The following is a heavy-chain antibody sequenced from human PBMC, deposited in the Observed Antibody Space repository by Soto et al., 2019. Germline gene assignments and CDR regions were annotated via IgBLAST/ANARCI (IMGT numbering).Heavy chain of an antibody. Sequence: EVQLVESGGGLVKPGGSLRLSCAASGFTFSSYSMNWVRQAPGKGLEWVSSISSSSSYIYYADSVKGRFTISRDNAKNSLYLQMNSLRAEDTAVYDCARDLITLVATNTNYLGQGTLVTVSS. D-gene: IGHD5-12*01. CDR2: ISSSSSYI. CDR3: ARDLITLVATNTNY. V-gene: IGHV3-21*01. CDR1: GFTFSSYS. J-gene: IGHJ4*02.